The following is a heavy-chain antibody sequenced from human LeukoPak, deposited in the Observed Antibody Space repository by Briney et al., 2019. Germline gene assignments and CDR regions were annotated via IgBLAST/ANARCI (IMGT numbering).Heavy chain of an antibody. CDR1: GFTFSSYG. CDR3: AKDPHSSGWYFAYYFDY. Sequence: PGGSLRLSCAASGFTFSSYGMHWVRQAPGKGLEWVAVISYDGSNKYYADSVKGRFTISRDNSKNTLYLQMNSLRAEDTAVYYCAKDPHSSGWYFAYYFDYWGQGTLVTVSS. V-gene: IGHV3-30*18. CDR2: ISYDGSNK. J-gene: IGHJ4*02. D-gene: IGHD6-19*01.